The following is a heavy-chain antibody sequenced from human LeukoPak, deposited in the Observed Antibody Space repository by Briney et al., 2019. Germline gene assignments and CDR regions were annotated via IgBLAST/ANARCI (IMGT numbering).Heavy chain of an antibody. CDR3: ASPSSGQSFDI. Sequence: GGSLRLSCAASGFTFSSHAMHWVRQAPGKGLEWVAVISSDGNYKYYADSVRGRFTISRDNSKNTLYLQMNSLRAEDTAVYYCASPSSGQSFDIWGQGTMVTVSS. V-gene: IGHV3-30-3*01. D-gene: IGHD6-19*01. CDR1: GFTFSSHA. CDR2: ISSDGNYK. J-gene: IGHJ3*02.